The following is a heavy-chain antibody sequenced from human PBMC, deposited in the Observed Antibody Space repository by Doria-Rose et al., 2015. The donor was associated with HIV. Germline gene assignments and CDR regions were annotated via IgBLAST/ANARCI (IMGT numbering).Heavy chain of an antibody. Sequence: VQLQESGGGLARPGGSLRLSCATSGFTFSSHRINWVRQAPGKGLEWVSSISSTSAYINYADSVRSRFAISRDNARNSLYLQMDSLRAEDTAIYYCATGVTLDYWGQGTLVTVSS. D-gene: IGHD3-10*01. CDR2: ISSTSAYI. J-gene: IGHJ4*02. CDR3: ATGVTLDY. CDR1: GFTFSSHR. V-gene: IGHV3-21*01.